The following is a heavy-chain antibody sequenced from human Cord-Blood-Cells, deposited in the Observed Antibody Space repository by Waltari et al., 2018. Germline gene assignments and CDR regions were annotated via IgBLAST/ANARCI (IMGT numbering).Heavy chain of an antibody. V-gene: IGHV1-8*01. CDR3: ASGITIFGVVIPDGMDV. CDR2: MNPNSGNT. D-gene: IGHD3-3*01. J-gene: IGHJ6*02. Sequence: QVQLVQSGAEVKKHGASVKVSCTASGYTFTSYDINWVRQATGQGLEWVGWMNPNSGNTGYAQKFQGRVTMTRNTSISTAYMELSSLRSEDTAVYYCASGITIFGVVIPDGMDVWGQGTTVTVSS. CDR1: GYTFTSYD.